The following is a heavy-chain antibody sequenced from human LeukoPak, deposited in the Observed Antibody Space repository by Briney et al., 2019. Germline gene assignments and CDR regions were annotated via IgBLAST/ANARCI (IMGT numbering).Heavy chain of an antibody. CDR3: ARGIAAYHDAFDI. J-gene: IGHJ3*02. Sequence: SETLSLTCTVPGGSISSYYWSWIRQPPGKGLEWIGYIYYSGSTNYNPSLKSRVTISVDTSKNQFSLKLSSVTAADTAVYYCARGIAAYHDAFDIWGQGTMVTVSS. CDR2: IYYSGST. D-gene: IGHD2-15*01. V-gene: IGHV4-59*01. CDR1: GGSISSYY.